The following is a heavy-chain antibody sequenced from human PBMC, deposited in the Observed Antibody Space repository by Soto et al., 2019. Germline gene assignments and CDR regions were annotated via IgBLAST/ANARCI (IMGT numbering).Heavy chain of an antibody. CDR2: IYYSGST. D-gene: IGHD6-13*01. J-gene: IGHJ3*02. CDR1: GGSISSGGYY. CDR3: ARDPALAAAGPDI. V-gene: IGHV4-31*03. Sequence: SATLSLTCTVSGGSISSGGYYWSWIRQHPGKGLEWIGYIYYSGSTYYNPSLKSRVTISVDTSKNQFSLKLSSVTAADTAVYYCARDPALAAAGPDIWGQGTMVTVSS.